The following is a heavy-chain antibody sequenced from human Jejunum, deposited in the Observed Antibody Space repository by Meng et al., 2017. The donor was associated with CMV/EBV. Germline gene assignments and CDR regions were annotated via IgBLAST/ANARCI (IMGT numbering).Heavy chain of an antibody. D-gene: IGHD3-9*01. CDR2: INPSGGTT. CDR3: ARRLRRDSNSRNFFFRSETSPCDY. CDR1: Y. V-gene: IGHV1-46*01. Sequence: YMHWVRQAPGQGLEWMGLINPSGGTTTYAQKFQGRVTMTADTSTSTVYMELSSLRSEDTAVFYCARRLRRDSNSRNFFFRSETSPCDYWGQGTLVTVSS. J-gene: IGHJ4*02.